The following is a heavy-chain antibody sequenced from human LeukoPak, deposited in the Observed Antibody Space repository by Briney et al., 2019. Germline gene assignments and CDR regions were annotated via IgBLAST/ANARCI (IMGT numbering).Heavy chain of an antibody. Sequence: SETLSLTCTVSGYSISSGYYWGWIRQPPGKGLEWIGSIYHSGSTYYNPSLKSRVTVSVDTSKNQFSLKLSSVTAADTAVYYCARAIEVGAMTPFDYWGQGTLVTVSS. CDR2: IYHSGST. D-gene: IGHD1-26*01. J-gene: IGHJ4*02. V-gene: IGHV4-38-2*02. CDR3: ARAIEVGAMTPFDY. CDR1: GYSISSGYY.